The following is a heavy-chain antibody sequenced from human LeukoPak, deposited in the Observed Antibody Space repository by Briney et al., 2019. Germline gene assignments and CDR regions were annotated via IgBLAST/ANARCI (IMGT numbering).Heavy chain of an antibody. J-gene: IGHJ4*02. Sequence: GGSLRLSCTASGFTLGGHDMHWVRQTTGDGLEWVAAVSAGHHAFYAGSEKGRFTVSREDAKNSLYLQMNSLRAGDTAVYYCVREARGYHYTYFDYWGQGSLVTVSS. CDR3: VREARGYHYTYFDY. CDR1: GFTLGGHD. D-gene: IGHD5-18*01. CDR2: VSAGHHA. V-gene: IGHV3-13*01.